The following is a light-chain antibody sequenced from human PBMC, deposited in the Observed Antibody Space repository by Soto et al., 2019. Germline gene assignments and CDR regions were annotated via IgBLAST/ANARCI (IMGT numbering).Light chain of an antibody. CDR3: CSFARSSRFYV. CDR1: SSDVGSSNF. V-gene: IGLV2-23*01. Sequence: QSALTQPASVSGSPGQSITISCSGTSSDVGSSNFVSWYQQHPGKAPKLIIFEGDRRPSGVSGRFSGSKSGNTASLTISGLQAEDEADYYCCSFARSSRFYVFGTGTKVTVL. CDR2: EGD. J-gene: IGLJ1*01.